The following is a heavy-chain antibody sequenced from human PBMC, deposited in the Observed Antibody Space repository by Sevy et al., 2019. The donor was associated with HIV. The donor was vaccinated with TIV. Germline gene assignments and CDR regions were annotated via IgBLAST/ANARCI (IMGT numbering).Heavy chain of an antibody. D-gene: IGHD3-3*01. Sequence: SETLSLTCTVSGGSFSSYYWSWIRQPPGKGLEWIGYIFNTGNTNYSPSLQSRVTISVDTSKKQFSLKLSSVTAADTAVYYCARGTSYDFWGDWGQGTLVTVSS. CDR1: GGSFSSYY. V-gene: IGHV4-59*01. CDR2: IFNTGNT. CDR3: ARGTSYDFWGD. J-gene: IGHJ4*02.